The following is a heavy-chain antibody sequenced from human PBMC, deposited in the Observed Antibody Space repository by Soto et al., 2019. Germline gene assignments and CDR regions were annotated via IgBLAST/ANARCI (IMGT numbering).Heavy chain of an antibody. J-gene: IGHJ3*02. CDR2: ISSSSSYI. V-gene: IGHV3-21*01. CDR3: ASSTTQYQLLSGAFDI. D-gene: IGHD2-2*01. CDR1: RFTFSSYS. Sequence: PGGSLRLSCAASRFTFSSYSMNWVRQAPGKGLEWVSSISSSSSYIYYADSVKGRFTISRDNAKNSLYLQMNSLRAEDTAVYYCASSTTQYQLLSGAFDIWGQGTMVTVSS.